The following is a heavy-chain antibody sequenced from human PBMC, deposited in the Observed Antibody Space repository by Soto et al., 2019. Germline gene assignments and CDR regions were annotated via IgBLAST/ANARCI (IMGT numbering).Heavy chain of an antibody. CDR3: ARAGYYNDYDPGFDY. J-gene: IGHJ4*02. V-gene: IGHV3-33*01. CDR1: GFTFSTYG. CDR2: IWYDGSKK. D-gene: IGHD4-17*01. Sequence: QVQLVESGGGVVQPGRSLTLSCAASGFTFSTYGMHWVRQAPGKGLEWVAVIWYDGSKKYYADSVKGRFTISRDNSDDRLYLQMNSLRADDTAVYYCARAGYYNDYDPGFDYWGQGTLVTVSS.